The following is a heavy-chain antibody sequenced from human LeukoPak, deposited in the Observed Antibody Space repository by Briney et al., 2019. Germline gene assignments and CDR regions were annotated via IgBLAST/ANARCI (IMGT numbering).Heavy chain of an antibody. V-gene: IGHV3-48*04. CDR3: ARARSTASYFDY. CDR1: GFTFSSYG. CDR2: ISSSGSTI. Sequence: GGSLRLSCAASGFTFSSYGMHWVRQAPGKGLEWVSYISSSGSTIYYADSVKGRFTISRDNAKNSLYLQMNSLRAEDTAVYYCARARSTASYFDYWGQGTLVTVSS. J-gene: IGHJ4*02. D-gene: IGHD4-17*01.